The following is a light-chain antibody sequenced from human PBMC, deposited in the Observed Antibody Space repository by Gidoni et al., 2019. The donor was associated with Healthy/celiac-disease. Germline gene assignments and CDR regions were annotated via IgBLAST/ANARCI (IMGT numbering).Light chain of an antibody. CDR2: EDS. J-gene: IGLJ3*02. CDR1: AFPKKY. V-gene: IGLV3-10*01. Sequence: SYELTQPPSVSVSPGQTARITCSGDAFPKKYAYWYQQKSGQAPVLVIYEDSKRPSGIPERFSGSSSGTMATLTISGAQVEDEADYYCYSTDSSGNHHWVFGGGTKLTVL. CDR3: YSTDSSGNHHWV.